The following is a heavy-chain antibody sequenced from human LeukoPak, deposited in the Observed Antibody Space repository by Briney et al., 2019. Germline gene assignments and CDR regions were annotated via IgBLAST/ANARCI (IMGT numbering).Heavy chain of an antibody. CDR3: ARGLGQQLPHDAFDI. D-gene: IGHD6-13*01. J-gene: IGHJ3*02. CDR2: ISAYNGNT. V-gene: IGHV1-18*01. Sequence: ASVKVSCKASGYTFTSCGISWVRQAPGQGLEWMEWISAYNGNTNYAQKLQGRVTMTTDTSTSTAYMELRSLRSDDTAVYYCARGLGQQLPHDAFDIWGQGTMVTVSS. CDR1: GYTFTSCG.